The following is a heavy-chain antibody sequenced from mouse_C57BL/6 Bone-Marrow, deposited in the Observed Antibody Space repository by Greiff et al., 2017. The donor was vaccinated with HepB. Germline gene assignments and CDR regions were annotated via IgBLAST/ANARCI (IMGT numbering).Heavy chain of an antibody. CDR1: GFTFSSYA. CDR3: TRGWLLRNYFDY. CDR2: ISSGGDYI. V-gene: IGHV5-9-1*02. D-gene: IGHD2-3*01. J-gene: IGHJ2*01. Sequence: EVMLVESGEGLVKPGGSLKLSCAASGFTFSSYAMSWVRQTPEKRLEWVAYISSGGDYIYYADTVKGRFTISRDNDRNTLYLQMSSLKSEDTAMYYCTRGWLLRNYFDYWGQGTTLTVSS.